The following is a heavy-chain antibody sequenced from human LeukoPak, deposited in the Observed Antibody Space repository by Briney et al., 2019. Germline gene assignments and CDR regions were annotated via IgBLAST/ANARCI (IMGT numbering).Heavy chain of an antibody. CDR2: IRYDGSNK. Sequence: GGSLRLSCAASGFTFSSYGMHWVRQAPGKGLEWVAFIRYDGSNKYYADSVKGRFTISRDNSKNTLYLQMNSLRAEDTAVYYCAKDWGSGSYFCFDYWGQGTLVTVSS. V-gene: IGHV3-30*02. CDR3: AKDWGSGSYFCFDY. CDR1: GFTFSSYG. D-gene: IGHD3-10*01. J-gene: IGHJ4*02.